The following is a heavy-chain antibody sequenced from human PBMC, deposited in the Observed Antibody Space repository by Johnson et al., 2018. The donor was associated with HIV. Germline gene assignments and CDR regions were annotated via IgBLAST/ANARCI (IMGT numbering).Heavy chain of an antibody. CDR3: ARGPGLFSRPAQFAFDI. CDR1: GFTFSSYA. J-gene: IGHJ3*02. D-gene: IGHD2-2*01. Sequence: VQLVESGGGVVQPGRSLRLSCAASGFTFSSYAMHWVRQAPGKGLEWVANIKQDGSEKYYVDSVKGRFTISRDNAKNSLYLQMNSLRAEDTAVYYCARGPGLFSRPAQFAFDIWGQGTMVTVSS. V-gene: IGHV3-7*04. CDR2: IKQDGSEK.